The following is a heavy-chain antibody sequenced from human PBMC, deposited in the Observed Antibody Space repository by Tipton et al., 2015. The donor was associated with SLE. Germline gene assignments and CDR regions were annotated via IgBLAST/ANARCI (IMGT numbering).Heavy chain of an antibody. Sequence: RSLRLSCAASGFNFRRNWMHWVRQAPGKGLEWVSGVSWNNDSIGYADSVKGRFTISRDNAKNSLYLQMNSLRPEDTAMYYCAKDIYGSGPRNAFDIWSQGTMVTVSS. J-gene: IGHJ3*02. V-gene: IGHV3-9*01. CDR2: VSWNNDSI. D-gene: IGHD3-10*01. CDR1: GFNFRRNW. CDR3: AKDIYGSGPRNAFDI.